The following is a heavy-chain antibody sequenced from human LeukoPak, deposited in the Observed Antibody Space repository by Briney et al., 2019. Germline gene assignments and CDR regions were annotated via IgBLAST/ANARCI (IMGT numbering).Heavy chain of an antibody. CDR3: ARVRGGDSGYGKSFDP. CDR1: GDSVSSNSAA. J-gene: IGHJ5*02. D-gene: IGHD5-12*01. CDR2: TYYRSKWYY. Sequence: SQTLSLTCALSGDSVSSNSAAWNWLRQSPSRGLEWLGRTYYRSKWYYDYAVSVKSRITINSDTSKNQFSLQLKSVTSEDTAVYYCARVRGGDSGYGKSFDPWGQGTLVTVSS. V-gene: IGHV6-1*01.